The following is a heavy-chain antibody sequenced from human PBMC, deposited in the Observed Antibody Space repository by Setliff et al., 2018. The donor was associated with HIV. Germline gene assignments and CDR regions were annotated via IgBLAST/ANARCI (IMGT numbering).Heavy chain of an antibody. D-gene: IGHD6-19*01. J-gene: IGHJ4*02. CDR1: GGYIAGYY. V-gene: IGHV4-59*01. CDR3: SRRGGSGWYYFDQ. Sequence: SETLSLTCTVSGGYIAGYYWSWIRQPPGKALEWIGNIYYSVVTYYNPSLKSRVTLSVDTSKNQFSLTLTSVTAADAALSYCSRRGGSGWYYFDQWGQGALVTVSS. CDR2: IYYSVVT.